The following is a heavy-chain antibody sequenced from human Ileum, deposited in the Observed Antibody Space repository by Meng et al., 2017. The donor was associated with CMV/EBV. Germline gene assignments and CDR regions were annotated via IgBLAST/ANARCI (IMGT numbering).Heavy chain of an antibody. CDR1: FSLTSSPVG. D-gene: IGHD1-1*01. CDR2: IYWEDDK. V-gene: IGHV2-5*02. Sequence: FSLTSSPVGVGWIRQPTGQAPEWLAFIYWEDDKRYNPSLKNRLTITKDAPKNQVALTMTNMDPADTATYHCVHRKDYGGNWNGGSADFWGQGALVTVSS. CDR3: VHRKDYGGNWNGGSADF. J-gene: IGHJ4*02.